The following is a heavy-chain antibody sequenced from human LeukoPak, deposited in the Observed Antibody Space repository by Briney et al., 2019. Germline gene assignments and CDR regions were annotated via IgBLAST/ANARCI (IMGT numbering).Heavy chain of an antibody. CDR3: ARDSRELPFDDAFAI. D-gene: IGHD1-26*01. J-gene: IGHJ3*02. Sequence: PSETLSLTCTVSGDSISSGNYYWTWIRQPAGKGLEWIGRIYTTGSTDYNPSLKSRVTISVDTSKNQFSLKLSSVTASDTAVYYCARDSRELPFDDAFAIWGQGTMVTVSS. CDR1: GDSISSGNYY. V-gene: IGHV4-61*02. CDR2: IYTTGST.